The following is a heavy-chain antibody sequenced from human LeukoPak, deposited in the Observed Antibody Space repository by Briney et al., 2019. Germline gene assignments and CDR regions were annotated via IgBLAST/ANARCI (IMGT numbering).Heavy chain of an antibody. CDR1: GFTFSSYS. Sequence: PGGSLRLSCAASGFTFSSYSMNWVRQAPGKGLEWVSSISSSSSYIYYADSVKGRFTISRDNAKNSLYLQMNSLRAEDTAVYYCARGYSSSLWAPWYFDLWGRGTLVTVSS. CDR3: ARGYSSSLWAPWYFDL. CDR2: ISSSSSYI. D-gene: IGHD6-13*01. V-gene: IGHV3-21*01. J-gene: IGHJ2*01.